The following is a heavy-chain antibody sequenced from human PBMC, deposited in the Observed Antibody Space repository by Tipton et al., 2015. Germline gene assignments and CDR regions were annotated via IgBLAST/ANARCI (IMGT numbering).Heavy chain of an antibody. V-gene: IGHV4-39*01. CDR1: GDPISINNVY. D-gene: IGHD5-24*01. CDR2: IYWRGST. J-gene: IGHJ4*02. CDR3: ARLGTWLELEY. Sequence: TLSLTCTVSGDPISINNVYWGWVRQPPGKGLEWIGCIYWRGSTDYNPSLKSRVSISVDTSKNQFSLNLNSVTAADTAVYYCARLGTWLELEYWGQGTLVTVSP.